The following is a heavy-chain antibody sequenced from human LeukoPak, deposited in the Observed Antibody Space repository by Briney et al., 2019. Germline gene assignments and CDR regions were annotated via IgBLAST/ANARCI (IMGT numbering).Heavy chain of an antibody. CDR3: ARPYDILTGYFD. D-gene: IGHD3-9*01. V-gene: IGHV4-39*01. Sequence: SETLSLTCTVSGDSISSSSYYWRWIRQPPGKGLEWIGSIYYSGSTYYNPSLKSRVTISVDTSKNQFSLKLSSVTAADTAVYYCARPYDILTGYFDWGQGTLVTVSS. CDR2: IYYSGST. J-gene: IGHJ4*02. CDR1: GDSISSSSYY.